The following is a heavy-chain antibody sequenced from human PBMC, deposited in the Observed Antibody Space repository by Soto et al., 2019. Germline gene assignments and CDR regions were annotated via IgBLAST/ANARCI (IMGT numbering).Heavy chain of an antibody. CDR2: TYYRSKWYN. D-gene: IGHD3-22*01. CDR3: ASDRPAGWYYYDSSGYLDY. Sequence: PSQTLSLTCAISGDSVSSNSAAWNWIRQSPSRGLEWLGRTYYRSKWYNDYAVSVKSRITINPDTSKNQFSLQLNSVTPEDTAVYYCASDRPAGWYYYDSSGYLDYWGQGTLVTVSS. V-gene: IGHV6-1*01. CDR1: GDSVSSNSAA. J-gene: IGHJ4*02.